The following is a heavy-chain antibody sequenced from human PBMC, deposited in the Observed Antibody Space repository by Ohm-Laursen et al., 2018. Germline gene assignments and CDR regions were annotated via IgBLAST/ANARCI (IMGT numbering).Heavy chain of an antibody. V-gene: IGHV3-21*06. CDR2: ISSSSSYI. D-gene: IGHD5-12*01. Sequence: SLRLSCAASGFTFSSYSMNWVRQAPGKGLEWVSSISSSSSYIYYADSVKGRCTISRDNAKNSLFLQMNSLRAEDTAMYFCARTGYRGNGVDYWGQGTLVTVSS. J-gene: IGHJ4*02. CDR3: ARTGYRGNGVDY. CDR1: GFTFSSYS.